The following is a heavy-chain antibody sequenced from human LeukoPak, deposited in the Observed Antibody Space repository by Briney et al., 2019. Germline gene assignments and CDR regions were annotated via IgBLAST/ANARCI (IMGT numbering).Heavy chain of an antibody. CDR1: GFTFDSYA. V-gene: IGHV3-30-3*01. D-gene: IGHD6-13*01. CDR3: GRDYWYLPDY. Sequence: GGSLRLSCEASGFTFDSYAIHWVRQAPGKGLDWVAVISEGGNNKYHADSAKGRFTISRDNSKNTVYLQMNSLRTEDTAVYYCGRDYWYLPDYWGQGTLVTVSS. J-gene: IGHJ4*02. CDR2: ISEGGNNK.